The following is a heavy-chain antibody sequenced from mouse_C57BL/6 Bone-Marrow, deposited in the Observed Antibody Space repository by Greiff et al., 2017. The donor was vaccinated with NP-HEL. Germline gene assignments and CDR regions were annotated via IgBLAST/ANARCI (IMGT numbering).Heavy chain of an antibody. CDR2: IRNKANGYTT. D-gene: IGHD1-1*01. Sequence: DVQLVESGGGLVQPGGSLSLSCAASGFTFTDYYMSWVRQPPGKALEWLGFIRNKANGYTTEYSASVKGRFTISRDNSQSILYLQINALRAEDSATYYCARSPSYYGSSSAMDYWGQGTSVTVSS. CDR3: ARSPSYYGSSSAMDY. CDR1: GFTFTDYY. J-gene: IGHJ4*01. V-gene: IGHV7-3*01.